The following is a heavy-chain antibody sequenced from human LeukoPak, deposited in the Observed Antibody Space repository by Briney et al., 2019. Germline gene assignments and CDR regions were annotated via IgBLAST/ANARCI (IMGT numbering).Heavy chain of an antibody. CDR1: GFTVSSNY. J-gene: IGHJ5*02. D-gene: IGHD3-10*01. Sequence: PGGSLRLSCAASGFTVSSNYMSWVRQAPGKGLEWVSVIYSGGSTYYADSVKGRFTISRDNSKNTLYLQMNSLRAEDTAVYYCARARWFGANWFDPWGQGTLVTVSS. V-gene: IGHV3-66*01. CDR3: ARARWFGANWFDP. CDR2: IYSGGST.